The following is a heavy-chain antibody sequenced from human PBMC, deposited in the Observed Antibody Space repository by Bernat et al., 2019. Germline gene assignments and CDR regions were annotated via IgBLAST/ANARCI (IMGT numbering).Heavy chain of an antibody. CDR2: INHDSTAT. CDR3: VKDNANWAFDY. V-gene: IGHV3-43*02. D-gene: IGHD1-1*01. Sequence: EVQLVESGGGVVQPGGSLRLSCAPSGFIFHAYVMHWVRQAPWMGLEWVSRINHDSTATSYADSVRGRFTISRDNSKNSLYLQMNSLRVEDTALYYCVKDNANWAFDYWGRGTLVTVSS. CDR1: GFIFHAYV. J-gene: IGHJ4*02.